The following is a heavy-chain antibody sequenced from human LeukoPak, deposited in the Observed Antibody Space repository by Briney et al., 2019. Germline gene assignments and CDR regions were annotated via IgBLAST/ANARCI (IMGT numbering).Heavy chain of an antibody. J-gene: IGHJ6*03. D-gene: IGHD6-13*01. CDR1: GGSISSYY. Sequence: SETLSLTCTVSGGSISSYYWSWIRQPPGKGLEWIGYIYYSGSTNYNPSLKSRVTISEDTSKNQFSLKLSSVTAADTAVYYCARTTEAHSWLTRYYSYYMDVWGKGTTVTVSS. V-gene: IGHV4-59*01. CDR2: IYYSGST. CDR3: ARTTEAHSWLTRYYSYYMDV.